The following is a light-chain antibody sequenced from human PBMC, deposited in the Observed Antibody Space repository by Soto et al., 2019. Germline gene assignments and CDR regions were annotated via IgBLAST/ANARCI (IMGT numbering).Light chain of an antibody. CDR3: QVRTDWPPFKYT. CDR1: RGVASF. Sequence: EIVLTQSPASLSLSPGERATLSCGASRGVASFLPGYQQKPGRTPRLLIYDTSNRATGIPARFSGSGSGTDFTLTISRLEPEDFAVYYCQVRTDWPPFKYTFGQGTKLEVK. V-gene: IGKV3-11*01. CDR2: DTS. J-gene: IGKJ2*01.